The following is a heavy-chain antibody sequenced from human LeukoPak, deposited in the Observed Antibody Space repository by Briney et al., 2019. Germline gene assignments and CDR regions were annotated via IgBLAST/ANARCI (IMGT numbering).Heavy chain of an antibody. V-gene: IGHV3-30-3*01. J-gene: IGHJ3*02. CDR2: ISYDGSNK. CDR3: ARGGDYDREIVVVVAATVSPFDI. CDR1: GFTFSSYA. Sequence: GGSLRLSCAASGFTFSSYAMHWVRQAPGKGLEWVAVISYDGSNKYYADSVKGRFTISRDNSKNTLYLQMNSLRSDDTAVYYCARGGDYDREIVVVVAATVSPFDIWGQGTMVTVSS. D-gene: IGHD2-15*01.